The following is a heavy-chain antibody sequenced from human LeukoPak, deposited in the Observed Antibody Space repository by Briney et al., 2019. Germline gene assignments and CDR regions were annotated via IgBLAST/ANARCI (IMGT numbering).Heavy chain of an antibody. CDR2: ISSSGSYT. CDR3: ARDKGYY. CDR1: GFAFTDYY. J-gene: IGHJ4*02. Sequence: GGCLRLSCAGSGFAFTDYYMTWIRQAPGKGLEWVSYISSSGSYTNYADSVTGRFTISRDNAKNSLYLQMNSLRDEDTALYYCARDKGYYWGQGTLVSVSS. V-gene: IGHV3-11*06.